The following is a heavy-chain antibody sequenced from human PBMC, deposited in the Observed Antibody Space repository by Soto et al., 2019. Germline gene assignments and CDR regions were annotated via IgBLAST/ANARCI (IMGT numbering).Heavy chain of an antibody. D-gene: IGHD1-1*01. J-gene: IGHJ4*02. V-gene: IGHV4-59*08. Sequence: PSETLSLTCSVSGVSVSDYHWTWIRLTPKKELQWIGFIHYNGRTDSSPSLKSRVTISLDMSKNHVSLILSSVTAADSAVYYCARHSNEYRKSLDYWGQGTLVTVSS. CDR2: IHYNGRT. CDR3: ARHSNEYRKSLDY. CDR1: GVSVSDYH.